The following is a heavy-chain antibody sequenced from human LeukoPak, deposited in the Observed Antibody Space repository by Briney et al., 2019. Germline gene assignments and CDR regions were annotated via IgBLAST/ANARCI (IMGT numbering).Heavy chain of an antibody. J-gene: IGHJ3*02. CDR3: ARDPCDSSGYCAFDI. CDR1: GFTFSSYA. D-gene: IGHD3-22*01. V-gene: IGHV3-30-3*01. Sequence: PGGSLRLSCAASGFTFSSYAMHWVRQAPGKGLEWVAVISYDGSNKYYADSVKGRFTISRDNSKNTLYLQMNSLRAEDTAVYYCARDPCDSSGYCAFDIWGQGTMVTVSS. CDR2: ISYDGSNK.